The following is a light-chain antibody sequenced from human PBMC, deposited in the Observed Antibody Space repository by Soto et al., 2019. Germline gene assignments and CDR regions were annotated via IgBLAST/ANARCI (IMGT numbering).Light chain of an antibody. V-gene: IGKV1-39*01. Sequence: DIQMTQSPSSLSASVGDRFTITCRASQSISSYLNWYQQKPGKAPKLLIYAASSLQSGVPSRFSGSGSGTEFTLTISSLQPEDSAIYYCQQADTFPITFGQGTRLEIK. CDR1: QSISSY. J-gene: IGKJ5*01. CDR3: QQADTFPIT. CDR2: AAS.